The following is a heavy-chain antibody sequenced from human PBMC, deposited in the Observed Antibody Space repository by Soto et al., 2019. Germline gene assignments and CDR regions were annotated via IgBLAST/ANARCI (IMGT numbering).Heavy chain of an antibody. CDR2: ISSIGSTI. V-gene: IGHV3-48*03. J-gene: IGHJ6*02. CDR1: VFTCSSYE. Sequence: GALRLSCAASVFTCSSYEMNWVRQGPGKGLEWVSYISSIGSTIYYADSVKGRFTISRDNAKNSLYLQMNSLRAEDTAVYYCARSGPEGFYYYGMDVWGQGTTVTVSS. D-gene: IGHD3-10*01. CDR3: ARSGPEGFYYYGMDV.